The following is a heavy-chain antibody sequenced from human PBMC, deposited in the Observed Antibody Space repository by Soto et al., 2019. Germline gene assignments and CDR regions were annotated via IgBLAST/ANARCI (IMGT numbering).Heavy chain of an antibody. CDR2: ISSNGGST. CDR3: ARSDFDY. J-gene: IGHJ4*02. Sequence: GGSLRLSCTASGFTFSSYAMHWVRQAPGKGLEYVSAISSNGGSTYYANSAKGRFTISRDNSKNTLYLQMGSLRAEDMAVYYCARSDFDYWGQGTLVTVSS. V-gene: IGHV3-64*01. CDR1: GFTFSSYA.